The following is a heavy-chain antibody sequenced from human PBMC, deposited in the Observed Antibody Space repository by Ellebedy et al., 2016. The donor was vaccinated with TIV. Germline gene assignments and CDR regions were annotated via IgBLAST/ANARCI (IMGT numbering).Heavy chain of an antibody. Sequence: GGSLRLSCAVSGLTVRTNCMNWVRQAPGKGLEWVSSIYSGDDTYYADSVKGRFFISRDNSENTLYLQMSSLKAEDTAVYYCARASFYDVDLSGWYFDFWGRGTLVTVSS. CDR3: ARASFYDVDLSGWYFDF. J-gene: IGHJ2*01. V-gene: IGHV3-66*01. CDR1: GLTVRTNC. CDR2: IYSGDDT. D-gene: IGHD3-10*02.